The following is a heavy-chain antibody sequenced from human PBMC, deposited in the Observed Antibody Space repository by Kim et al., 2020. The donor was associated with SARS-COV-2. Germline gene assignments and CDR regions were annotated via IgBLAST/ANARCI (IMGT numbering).Heavy chain of an antibody. D-gene: IGHD3-10*01. CDR2: TTTSGGRT. V-gene: IGHV3-23*01. Sequence: GGSLRLSCAASGFTFSSYAMSWVRQAPGKGLEWVSSTTTSGGRTYYADSVKGRFSISRDNSKNKLYMQMNSLRVEDTAVYYCAKHLMGVAKALDYWGQGTLVTVSS. CDR3: AKHLMGVAKALDY. CDR1: GFTFSSYA. J-gene: IGHJ4*02.